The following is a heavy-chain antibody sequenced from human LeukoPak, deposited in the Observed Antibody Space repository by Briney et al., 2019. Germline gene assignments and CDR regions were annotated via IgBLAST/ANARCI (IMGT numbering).Heavy chain of an antibody. D-gene: IGHD3-3*01. Sequence: SETLSLTCTVSGGSISSGGYYWGWIRQHPGKGLEWIGYIYYSGSTYYNPSLKSRVTISVDTSKNQSSLKLSSVTAADTAVYYCASLGNTNYYYYGMDVWGQGTTVTVS. J-gene: IGHJ6*02. CDR3: ASLGNTNYYYYGMDV. CDR1: GGSISSGGYY. CDR2: IYYSGST. V-gene: IGHV4-31*03.